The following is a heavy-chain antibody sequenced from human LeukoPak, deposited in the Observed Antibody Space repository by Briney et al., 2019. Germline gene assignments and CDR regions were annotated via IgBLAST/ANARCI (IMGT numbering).Heavy chain of an antibody. J-gene: IGHJ4*02. D-gene: IGHD3-16*02. Sequence: SETLSLTCAVYGGSFSGYYWSWIRQPPGKGLEWIGEINRSGSTNYNPSLKSRVTISVDTSKNQFSLKLSSVTAADTAVYYCARYTYYDYVWGSYRYYFDYWGQGTLVTVSS. CDR1: GGSFSGYY. CDR3: ARYTYYDYVWGSYRYYFDY. CDR2: INRSGST. V-gene: IGHV4-34*01.